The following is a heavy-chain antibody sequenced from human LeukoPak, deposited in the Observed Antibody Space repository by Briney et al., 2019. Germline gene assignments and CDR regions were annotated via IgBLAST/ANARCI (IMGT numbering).Heavy chain of an antibody. J-gene: IGHJ4*02. D-gene: IGHD2-15*01. CDR2: ISAYNGNT. CDR3: ARAGEPYCSGGSCYYAYY. CDR1: GYTFTSYG. V-gene: IGHV1-18*01. Sequence: ASVKVSCKASGYTFTSYGISWVRQAPGQGLEWMGWISAYNGNTNYAQKLQGRVTMTTDTSTSTAYMELRSLRSDDTAVYYCARAGEPYCSGGSCYYAYYWGQGTLVTVSS.